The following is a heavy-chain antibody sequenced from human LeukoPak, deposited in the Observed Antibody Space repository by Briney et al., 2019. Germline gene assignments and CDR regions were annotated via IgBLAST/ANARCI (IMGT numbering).Heavy chain of an antibody. Sequence: SVKVSCKASGGTFSSYAISWVRQAPGQGLEWMGRIIPILGIANYAQKFQGRVTITADKSTSTAYMELSSLRSEDTAVYYCARARKEEPGNFGYWGQGTLVTVSS. J-gene: IGHJ4*02. V-gene: IGHV1-69*04. CDR1: GGTFSSYA. CDR2: IIPILGIA. D-gene: IGHD1-26*01. CDR3: ARARKEEPGNFGY.